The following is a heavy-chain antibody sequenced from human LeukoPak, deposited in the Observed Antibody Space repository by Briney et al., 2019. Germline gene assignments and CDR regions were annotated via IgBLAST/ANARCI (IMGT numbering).Heavy chain of an antibody. CDR3: AKLLGEWLVYYYFDY. Sequence: GGSLRLSCAASGFTFSIYGMSWVRQAPGKGLEWFSAISDSGSTYYADSVKGRFTISGDNSKNTLYLQMNSLRAEDTAVYYCAKLLGEWLVYYYFDYWGQGTLVTVSS. D-gene: IGHD6-19*01. CDR1: GFTFSIYG. CDR2: ISDSGST. V-gene: IGHV3-23*01. J-gene: IGHJ4*02.